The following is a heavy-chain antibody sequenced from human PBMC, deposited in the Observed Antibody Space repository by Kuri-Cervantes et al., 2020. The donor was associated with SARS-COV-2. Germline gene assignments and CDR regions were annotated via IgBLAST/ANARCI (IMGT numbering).Heavy chain of an antibody. CDR2: IKQDGSEK. J-gene: IGHJ4*02. CDR3: ARDKSGGDLDY. D-gene: IGHD4-17*01. V-gene: IGHV3-7*01. Sequence: GESLKISCAASGFTFSSYWMTWVRQAPGKGLEWVANIKQDGSEKYYVDSVKGRFTISRDNAKNSLYLQMNSLRAEDTAVYYCARDKSGGDLDYWCQGTLVTVSS. CDR1: GFTFSSYW.